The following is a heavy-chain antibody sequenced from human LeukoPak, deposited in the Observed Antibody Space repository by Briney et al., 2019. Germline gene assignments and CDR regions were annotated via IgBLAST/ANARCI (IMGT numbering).Heavy chain of an antibody. CDR1: GFTFKNHG. D-gene: IGHD3-10*01. CDR3: ARDHRTGSYYPDY. Sequence: GGSLRLSCAASGFTFKNHGMHWVRQAPGKGREWVAVIWYDDTTKYYGDSVKGRFTISRDNSRNTLYLQMNSLRAEDTAVYYCARDHRTGSYYPDYCGQGTPVTVSS. J-gene: IGHJ4*02. V-gene: IGHV3-33*08. CDR2: IWYDDTTK.